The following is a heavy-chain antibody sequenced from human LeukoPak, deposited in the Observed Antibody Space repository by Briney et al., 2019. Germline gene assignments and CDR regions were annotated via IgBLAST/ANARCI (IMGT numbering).Heavy chain of an antibody. CDR1: GFTFDDYA. D-gene: IGHD3-22*01. CDR3: AKGNGGYYYRTGGSFDY. CDR2: ISWNSGSI. J-gene: IGHJ4*02. Sequence: GGSLRLSCAASGFTFDDYAMHWVRQAPGKGLEWDSGISWNSGSIGYADSVKGRFTISRDNAKNSLYLQMNSLRAEDTALYYCAKGNGGYYYRTGGSFDYWGQGTLVTVSS. V-gene: IGHV3-9*01.